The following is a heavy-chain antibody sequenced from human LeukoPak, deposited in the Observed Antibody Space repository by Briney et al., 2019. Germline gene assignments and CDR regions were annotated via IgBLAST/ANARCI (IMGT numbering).Heavy chain of an antibody. CDR1: GFTVRNNY. CDR3: ARDSQHLNFDY. CDR2: IYSGGST. Sequence: GGSLRLSCAASGFTVRNNYVSWVRQAPGKGLEWVSFIYSGGSTHYADSVKGRFTISRDNSKNTVYLQMNSLRAEDTAVYYCARDSQHLNFDYWGQGTLVTVSS. D-gene: IGHD3-3*02. V-gene: IGHV3-53*01. J-gene: IGHJ4*02.